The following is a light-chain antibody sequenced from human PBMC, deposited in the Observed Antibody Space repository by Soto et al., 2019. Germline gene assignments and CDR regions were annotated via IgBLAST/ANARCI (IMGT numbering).Light chain of an antibody. CDR3: LQHYDSSWT. J-gene: IGKJ1*01. V-gene: IGKV1-17*01. CDR2: AAS. CDR1: QGIRNS. Sequence: DIQMSQSPPSLSASVGDRVTITCGASQGIRNSLGWYQQKPGKAPKRLIYAASSLQSGVPSRFRGSGSGTEFTLTISSLQPEDFETYYCLQHYDSSWTFGQGTKVDNK.